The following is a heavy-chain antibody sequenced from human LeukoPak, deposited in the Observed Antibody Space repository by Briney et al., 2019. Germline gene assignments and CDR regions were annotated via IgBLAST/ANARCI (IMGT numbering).Heavy chain of an antibody. J-gene: IGHJ4*02. Sequence: GGSLRLSCADSGFFFSNSGMHWVRQAPGKRLEWVAILPYDGNNEYYADSVKGRFTASRDDSENTLYLQMNSLRSEDTAVYYCAKDGLYCTGGSCYNLLNSWGQGTLVIVSS. CDR1: GFFFSNSG. D-gene: IGHD2-15*01. CDR3: AKDGLYCTGGSCYNLLNS. V-gene: IGHV3-30*18. CDR2: LPYDGNNE.